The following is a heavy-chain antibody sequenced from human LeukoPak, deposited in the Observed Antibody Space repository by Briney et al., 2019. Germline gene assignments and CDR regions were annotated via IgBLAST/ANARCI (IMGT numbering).Heavy chain of an antibody. CDR1: DYNFATYW. CDR3: VRKVYCTTARCHYGLDV. D-gene: IGHD2-8*01. Sequence: GESLKISCKGSDYNFATYWIGWVRQQHGKGLEWMGIIYPSDSDTRYSPSFQGQVIISADKPIDTAYLQWNSLKASDTAIYYCVRKVYCTTARCHYGLDVWGQGTTVTVSS. V-gene: IGHV5-51*04. CDR2: IYPSDSDT. J-gene: IGHJ6*02.